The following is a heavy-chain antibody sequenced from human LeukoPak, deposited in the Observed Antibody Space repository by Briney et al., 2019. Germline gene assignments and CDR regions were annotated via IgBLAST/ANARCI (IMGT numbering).Heavy chain of an antibody. CDR1: GHTFTNYG. Sequence: ASVKVSCKASGHTFTNYGIHWVRQAPGQSLEWMGWINPGNGNTKYSQEFQDRVTITRDTSASTAYVELSSLRSEDMAVYYCAREPLYRSSYHDTFDIWGQGTMVTVSS. CDR3: AREPLYRSSYHDTFDI. V-gene: IGHV1-3*03. J-gene: IGHJ3*02. CDR2: INPGNGNT. D-gene: IGHD6-13*01.